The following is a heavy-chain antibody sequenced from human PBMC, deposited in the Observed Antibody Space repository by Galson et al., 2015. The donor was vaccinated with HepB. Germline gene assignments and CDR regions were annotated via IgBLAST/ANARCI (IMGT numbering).Heavy chain of an antibody. CDR3: ARAWSLPGMDY. CDR2: ISGSGGST. V-gene: IGHV3-23*01. CDR1: RFIFSIYA. Sequence: SLRLSCAASRFIFSIYAMSWVRQVPGKGLEWVSAISGSGGSTYHADSVKGRFTISRDNSKNTLYLQMNSLRAEDTAVYYCARAWSLPGMDYWGQGTLVTASS. J-gene: IGHJ4*02. D-gene: IGHD1-14*01.